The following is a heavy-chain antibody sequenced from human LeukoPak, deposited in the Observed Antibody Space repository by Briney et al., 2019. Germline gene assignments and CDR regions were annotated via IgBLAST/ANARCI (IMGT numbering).Heavy chain of an antibody. CDR1: GGSISSYY. J-gene: IGHJ4*02. D-gene: IGHD6-13*01. V-gene: IGHV4-59*01. CDR3: ARDGSSLFDY. CDR2: IYYSGST. Sequence: SETLSLTCTASGGSISSYYWSWIRQPPGKGLEWIGYIYYSGSTNYNPSLKSRVTISVDTSKNQFSLKLSSVTAADTAVYYCARDGSSLFDYWGQGTLVTVSS.